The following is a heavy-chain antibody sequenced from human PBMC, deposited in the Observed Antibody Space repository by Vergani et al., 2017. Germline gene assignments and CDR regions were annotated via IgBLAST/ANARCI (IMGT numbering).Heavy chain of an antibody. V-gene: IGHV4-59*01. Sequence: QVQLQESGPGLVKPSETLSLTCTVSGGSISSYYWSWIRQPPGKGLEWIGYIYYSGSTNYNPSLKSRVTRSVDTSKNQFSLKLSSVTAADTAVYYCARGGITGTLTFDYWGQGTLVTVSS. J-gene: IGHJ4*02. CDR2: IYYSGST. CDR1: GGSISSYY. CDR3: ARGGITGTLTFDY. D-gene: IGHD1-20*01.